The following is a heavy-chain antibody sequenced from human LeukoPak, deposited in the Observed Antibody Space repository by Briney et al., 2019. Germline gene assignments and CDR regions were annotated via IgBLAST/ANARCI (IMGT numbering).Heavy chain of an antibody. D-gene: IGHD3-10*02. V-gene: IGHV3-64*01. Sequence: GGSLRLSCAASGFTFSSYAMHWVRQIPGKGLEYVSAISGNGGSRYYANSVKGRFTISRDYSMDTLYLQMGSLRAEDMAVYYCAELGITMIGGVWGKGTTVTISS. CDR1: GFTFSSYA. CDR2: ISGNGGSR. CDR3: AELGITMIGGV. J-gene: IGHJ6*04.